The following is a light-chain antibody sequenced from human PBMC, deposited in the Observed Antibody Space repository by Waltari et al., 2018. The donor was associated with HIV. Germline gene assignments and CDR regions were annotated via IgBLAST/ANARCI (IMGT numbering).Light chain of an antibody. CDR1: QSVGRY. CDR2: DTI. V-gene: IGKV3-11*01. J-gene: IGKJ5*01. CDR3: QQRDTWPRGIT. Sequence: EIVLTQSPATLSLSPGERASLSCRASQSVGRYLAWYQPKPGQVPRLLIYDTIKRATGISARFSGSGSGTDFTLTISSLEPEDFAVYYCQQRDTWPRGITFGQGTRLEIK.